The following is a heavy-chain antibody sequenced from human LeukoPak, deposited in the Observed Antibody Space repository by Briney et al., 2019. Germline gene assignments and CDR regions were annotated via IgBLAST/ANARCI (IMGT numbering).Heavy chain of an antibody. D-gene: IGHD6-19*01. J-gene: IGHJ2*01. CDR1: GGSFSGYY. CDR3: ARISGYSSGWHAYWYFDL. Sequence: SETLSLTCAVYGGSFSGYYWSWIRQPPGKGLEWIGEINHSGSTNYNPSLKSRVTISVDTSKNQFSLKLSSVTAADTAVYYCARISGYSSGWHAYWYFDLWGRGTLVTVSS. V-gene: IGHV4-34*01. CDR2: INHSGST.